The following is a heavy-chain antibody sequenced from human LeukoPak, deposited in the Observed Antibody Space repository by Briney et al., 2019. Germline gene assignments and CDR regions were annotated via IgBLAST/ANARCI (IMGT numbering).Heavy chain of an antibody. D-gene: IGHD3-9*01. V-gene: IGHV4-59*01. CDR2: IYYSGST. CDR3: AANYDILTGYYRAGGAFDI. J-gene: IGHJ3*02. CDR1: GGSISSYY. Sequence: SETLSLTCTVSGGSISSYYWSWIRQPPGKGLEWIGYIYYSGSTNYNPSLKSRVTISVDTSKNQFSLKLSSVTAADTAVYYCAANYDILTGYYRAGGAFDIWGQGTMVTVPS.